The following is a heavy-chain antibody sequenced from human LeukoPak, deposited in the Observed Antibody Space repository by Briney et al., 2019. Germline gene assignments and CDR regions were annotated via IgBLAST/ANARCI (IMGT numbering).Heavy chain of an antibody. CDR3: AKSFGYRRSWFDN. D-gene: IGHD6-13*01. Sequence: GGSLRLSCAASGFTFSSYAMSWVRQAPGKGLEWVSGISGNGGGTYYADSVKGRFTIYRDNPKNTLYVQMNSLRVGDTAVYYCAKSFGYRRSWFDNWGQGTLGTVSS. CDR2: ISGNGGGT. J-gene: IGHJ4*02. V-gene: IGHV3-23*01. CDR1: GFTFSSYA.